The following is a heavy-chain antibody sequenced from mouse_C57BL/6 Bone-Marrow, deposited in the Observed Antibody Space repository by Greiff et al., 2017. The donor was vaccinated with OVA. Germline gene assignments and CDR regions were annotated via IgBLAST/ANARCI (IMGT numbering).Heavy chain of an antibody. V-gene: IGHV1-19*01. D-gene: IGHD2-1*01. CDR3: APIYYGRGY. J-gene: IGHJ2*01. CDR2: INPYNGGT. Sequence: EVQLQQSGPVLVKPGASVKMSCKASGYTFTDYYMNWVKQSHGKSLEWIGVINPYNGGTSYNQKFKGKATLTVDKSSSTAYMELNSLTSEDSAVYSCAPIYYGRGYWGQGPTLTVSS. CDR1: GYTFTDYY.